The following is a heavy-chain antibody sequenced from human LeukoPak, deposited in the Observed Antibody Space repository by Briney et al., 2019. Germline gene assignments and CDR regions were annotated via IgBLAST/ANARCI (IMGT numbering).Heavy chain of an antibody. V-gene: IGHV4-4*07. J-gene: IGHJ5*02. D-gene: IGHD3-10*01. CDR1: GGSISSYY. Sequence: SETLSLTCTVSGGSISSYYWSWIRQPAGKGLEWIGRIYTSGSNNYNPSLKSRVTMSVDTSKNKFSLKLSSVTAADTAVYYCARDSGTTGEVKFDPWGQGTLVTVSS. CDR3: ARDSGTTGEVKFDP. CDR2: IYTSGSN.